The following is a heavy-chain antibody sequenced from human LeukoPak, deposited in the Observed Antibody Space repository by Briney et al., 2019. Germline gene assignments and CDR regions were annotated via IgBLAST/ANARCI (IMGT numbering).Heavy chain of an antibody. J-gene: IGHJ4*02. CDR2: IIPIFGTA. CDR3: ARGIPAACTGFDY. V-gene: IGHV1-69*06. CDR1: GGTFSSYA. D-gene: IGHD6-13*01. Sequence: GASVKVSCKASGGTFSSYAISWVRQAPGQGLEWMGRIIPIFGTANYAQKFHGKVTITADKSTSTAYMELSSMRSEDTAVYYCARGIPAACTGFDYWGQGTLVTVSS.